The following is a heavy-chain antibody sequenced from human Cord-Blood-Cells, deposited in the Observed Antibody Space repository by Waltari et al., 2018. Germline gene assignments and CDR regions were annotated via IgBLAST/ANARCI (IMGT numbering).Heavy chain of an antibody. CDR2: LMPILGTA. V-gene: IGHV1-69*06. J-gene: IGHJ4*02. Sequence: QVQLVQSGAEVKTPGSSVKVSCKASGGTFSSYAISWVRQAPGQGLEWMGGLMPILGTANYAQKVQGRVTITADKSTSTAYMELSSLRSEDTAVYYCASGYSYFDYWGQGTLVTVSS. CDR1: GGTFSSYA. CDR3: ASGYSYFDY. D-gene: IGHD5-18*01.